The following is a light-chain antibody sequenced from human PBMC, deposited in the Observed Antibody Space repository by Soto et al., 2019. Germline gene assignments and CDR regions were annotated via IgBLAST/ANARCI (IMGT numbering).Light chain of an antibody. V-gene: IGKV1-12*01. J-gene: IGKJ4*01. CDR1: QGISSR. Sequence: DIQMTQSPSSVSASVGDRVTITCRASQGISSRLAWYQQKPGKAPNRLIYAASSWQSGVPSRFSGSGSETDFTLTIGSLQPEDFATYYCQQSNSFPLTFGGGTKVEIK. CDR3: QQSNSFPLT. CDR2: AAS.